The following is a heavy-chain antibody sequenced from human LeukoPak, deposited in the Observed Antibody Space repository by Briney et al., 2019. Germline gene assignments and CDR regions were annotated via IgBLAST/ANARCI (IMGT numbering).Heavy chain of an antibody. CDR3: ARGTKGVRLEASGKTVYYYYVDV. V-gene: IGHV4-34*01. CDR1: GGSFSGYY. CDR2: INHSGST. D-gene: IGHD6-13*01. Sequence: PSETLSLTCAVYGGSFSGYYWSWIRQPPGKGLEWIGEINHSGSTNYNPSLKSRITINPDTSKNQFSLQLNSVTPEDSAVYFCARGTKGVRLEASGKTVYYYYVDVWGKGTAVTMSS. J-gene: IGHJ6*03.